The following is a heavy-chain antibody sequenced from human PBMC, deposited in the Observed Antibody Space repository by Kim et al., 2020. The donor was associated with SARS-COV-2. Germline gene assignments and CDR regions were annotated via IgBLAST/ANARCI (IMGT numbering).Heavy chain of an antibody. CDR1: GFTFSSYA. V-gene: IGHV3-30-3*01. CDR2: ISYDGSNK. J-gene: IGHJ6*02. CDR3: ARDGRVENWSGYYTHYYYGMDV. Sequence: GGSLRLSCAASGFTFSSYAMHWVRQAPGKGLEWVAVISYDGSNKYYADSVKGRFTISRDNSKNTLYLQMNSLRAEDTAVYYCARDGRVENWSGYYTHYYYGMDVWGQGTTVTVSS. D-gene: IGHD3-3*01.